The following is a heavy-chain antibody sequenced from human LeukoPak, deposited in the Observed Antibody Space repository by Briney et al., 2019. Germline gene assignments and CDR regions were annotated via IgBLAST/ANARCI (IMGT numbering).Heavy chain of an antibody. D-gene: IGHD1-26*01. J-gene: IGHJ4*02. V-gene: IGHV4-39*01. Sequence: SETVSLTCSVSGGSIRSSSYYWGWIRQPPGKGLEWIGTIHYTGSTYYTPSLKSRVTVSVDTSNNQFSLKVSSVTAADTAVYYCARHPSGSSFDYWGQGTLVAVSS. CDR2: IHYTGST. CDR3: ARHPSGSSFDY. CDR1: GGSIRSSSYY.